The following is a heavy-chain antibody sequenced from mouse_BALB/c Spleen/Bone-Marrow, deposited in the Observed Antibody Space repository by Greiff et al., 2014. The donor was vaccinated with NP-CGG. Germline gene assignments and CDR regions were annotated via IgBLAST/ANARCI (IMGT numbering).Heavy chain of an antibody. CDR2: IWRGGST. Sequence: QVQLKDSGPGLVQPSQSLSITCTVSGFSSTNYGVHWVRQSPGKGLEWLGVIWRGGSTDYNAAFLSRLNITKDKSKSQLFFKMNSLQADDTAIYYCANYANALDYWGQGTSVTVSS. CDR3: ANYANALDY. J-gene: IGHJ4*01. CDR1: GFSSTNYG. V-gene: IGHV2-5*01. D-gene: IGHD6-5*01.